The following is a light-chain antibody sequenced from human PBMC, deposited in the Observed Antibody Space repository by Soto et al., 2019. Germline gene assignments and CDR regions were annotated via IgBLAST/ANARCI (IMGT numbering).Light chain of an antibody. CDR1: QSLNNKN. V-gene: IGKV3-20*01. CDR3: QHYVRSVLT. J-gene: IGKJ1*01. Sequence: EIVLTQSPGTLSLSPGERVTLSCRASQSLNNKNLNWFQQKTGQSPRLLIYGASRRATGIPDRFSGSGSGTDFTLTISRLEAEDFAVYFCQHYVRSVLTFGQGTKLEIK. CDR2: GAS.